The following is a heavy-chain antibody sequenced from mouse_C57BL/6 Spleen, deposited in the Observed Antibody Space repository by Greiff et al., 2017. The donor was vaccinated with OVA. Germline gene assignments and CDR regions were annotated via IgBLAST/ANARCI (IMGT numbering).Heavy chain of an antibody. CDR2: ISNGGGST. J-gene: IGHJ2*01. Sequence: EVQGVESGGGLVQPGGSLKLSCAASGFTFSDYYMYWVRQTPEKRLEWVAYISNGGGSTYYPDTVKGRFTISRDNAKNTLYLQMSRLKSEDTAMYYCARSDGYYLDYWGQGTTLTVSS. CDR3: ARSDGYYLDY. CDR1: GFTFSDYY. V-gene: IGHV5-12*01. D-gene: IGHD2-3*01.